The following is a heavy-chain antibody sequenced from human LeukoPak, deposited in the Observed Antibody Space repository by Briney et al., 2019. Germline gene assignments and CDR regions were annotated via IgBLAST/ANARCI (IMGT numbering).Heavy chain of an antibody. Sequence: ASVKVSCNASGGTLSDHIISWVRQTPGQGLEWMGGIIPIFGTANYAQKFQGRVTITADKSTSTAYMELSSLRSEDTAVYYCARVGGGTLGPAGIHDYWGQGTLVTVSS. CDR2: IIPIFGTA. CDR1: GGTLSDHI. CDR3: ARVGGGTLGPAGIHDY. J-gene: IGHJ4*02. V-gene: IGHV1-69*06. D-gene: IGHD2-15*01.